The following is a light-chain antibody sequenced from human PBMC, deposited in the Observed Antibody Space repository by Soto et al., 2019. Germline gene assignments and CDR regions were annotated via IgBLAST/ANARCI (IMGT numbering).Light chain of an antibody. J-gene: IGKJ5*01. V-gene: IGKV3-11*01. Sequence: EIVLTQSPATLSLSPGERATLSCRASQSVSSYLVWYQQKPGQAPRLLIYDASNRATGIPARFSGSGSGTDFTLTISSLEPEDFAVYYCQLYGISPHFGQGTRLEIK. CDR3: QLYGISPH. CDR1: QSVSSY. CDR2: DAS.